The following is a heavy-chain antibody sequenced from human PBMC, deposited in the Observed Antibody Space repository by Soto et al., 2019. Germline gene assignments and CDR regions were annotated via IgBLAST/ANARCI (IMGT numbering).Heavy chain of an antibody. D-gene: IGHD5-12*01. V-gene: IGHV3-30-3*02. CDR2: ISYDGNTK. J-gene: IGHJ4*02. CDR1: GFIFSGYA. Sequence: QVQLVESGGGVVQPGRSLRLSCAASGFIFSGYAMHWVRQAPGKGLEWVAVISYDGNTKYYADSVKGRFTVSRDNSKNTLYVQMNKLIAEDTAMYYAAKKTSAYEIAYWGQGTLVTVSS. CDR3: AKKTSAYEIAY.